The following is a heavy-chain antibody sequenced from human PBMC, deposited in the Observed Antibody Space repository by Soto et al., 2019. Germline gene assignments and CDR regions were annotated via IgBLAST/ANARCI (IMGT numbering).Heavy chain of an antibody. CDR3: ATDRLLWFGELLSGYYFDY. CDR1: GGSFSSYI. CDR2: IIPVLGVE. J-gene: IGHJ4*02. D-gene: IGHD3-10*01. Sequence: SVKVSCKASGGSFSSYIVSWVRQAPGQGLEWMGRIIPVLGVEYYAQKFQGRVTITADKSTSTAYMELSSLRSEDTAVYYCATDRLLWFGELLSGYYFDYWGQGTLVTVSS. V-gene: IGHV1-69*04.